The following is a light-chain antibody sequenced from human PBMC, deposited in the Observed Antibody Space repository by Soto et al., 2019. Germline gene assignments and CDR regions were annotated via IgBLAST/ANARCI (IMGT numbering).Light chain of an antibody. CDR1: QSLVYSNGVAY. Sequence: DVVLTQSPLSLAVTLGQPASISCRSSQSLVYSNGVAYLNWFHQRPGQSPRRLIYKVSSRVSGVPDRFSGSGSATDFTLRINRVEAEDVGVYYCMQGTHWPASFGQGTRLEIK. CDR3: MQGTHWPAS. J-gene: IGKJ5*01. V-gene: IGKV2-30*01. CDR2: KVS.